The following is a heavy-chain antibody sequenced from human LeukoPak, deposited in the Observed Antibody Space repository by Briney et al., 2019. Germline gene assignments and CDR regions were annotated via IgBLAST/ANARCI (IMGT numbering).Heavy chain of an antibody. D-gene: IGHD3-22*01. CDR2: ISSSSSTI. CDR3: ARDYYDSSGYPYYFDY. Sequence: GGSLRLSCAASGFTFSNYNMNWVRQAPGKGLEWVSYISSSSSTIYNADSVKGRFTISRDNAKKSLYLQMNSLRAEDTAVYYCARDYYDSSGYPYYFDYWGQGTLVTVSS. CDR1: GFTFSNYN. V-gene: IGHV3-48*04. J-gene: IGHJ4*02.